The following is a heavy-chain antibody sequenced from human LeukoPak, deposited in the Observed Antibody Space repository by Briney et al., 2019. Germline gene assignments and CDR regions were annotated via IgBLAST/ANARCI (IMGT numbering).Heavy chain of an antibody. CDR2: FDPEDGET. J-gene: IGHJ4*02. Sequence: GASVKVSCKVSGYTLTELSMHWVRQAPGKGLEWMGGFDPEDGETIYAQKFQGTVTMTEDTSTDTAYMELSSLRSEDTAVYYCATHYYDSSGYSQKYYFDYWGQGTLVTVSS. V-gene: IGHV1-24*01. CDR1: GYTLTELS. D-gene: IGHD3-22*01. CDR3: ATHYYDSSGYSQKYYFDY.